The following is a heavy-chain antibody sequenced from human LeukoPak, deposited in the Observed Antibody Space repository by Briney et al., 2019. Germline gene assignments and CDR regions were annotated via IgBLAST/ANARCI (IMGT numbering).Heavy chain of an antibody. J-gene: IGHJ6*03. CDR3: ARGYDYVWGSYPPYYYMDV. CDR2: INHSGST. V-gene: IGHV4-34*01. D-gene: IGHD3-16*02. Sequence: SETLSLTCAVYGGSFSGYYWSWIRQPPGKGLEWIGEINHSGSTNYNPSLKSRVTISVDTSKNQFSLKLSSVTAADTAVYYCARGYDYVWGSYPPYYYMDVWGKGTTVTVSS. CDR1: GGSFSGYY.